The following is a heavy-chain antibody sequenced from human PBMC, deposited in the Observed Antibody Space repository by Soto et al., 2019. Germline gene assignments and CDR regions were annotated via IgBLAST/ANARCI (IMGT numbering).Heavy chain of an antibody. CDR2: INPNSGGT. CDR1: GYTFTGYY. J-gene: IGHJ6*03. V-gene: IGHV1-2*02. CDR3: AGGAGILTGYYDYYYYMDV. D-gene: IGHD3-9*01. Sequence: ASVKVSCKASGYTFTGYYMHWVRQAPGQGLEWMGWINPNSGGTNYAQKFQGGVTMTRDTSISTAYMELSRLRSDDTAVYYCAGGAGILTGYYDYYYYMDVWGKGTTVTVSS.